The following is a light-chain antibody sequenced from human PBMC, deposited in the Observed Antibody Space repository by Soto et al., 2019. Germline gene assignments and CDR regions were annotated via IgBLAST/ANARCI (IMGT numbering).Light chain of an antibody. CDR1: QSVSNK. V-gene: IGKV3-15*01. CDR2: NAS. CDR3: QHYNNYLAWT. J-gene: IGKJ1*01. Sequence: EILMTQSPATLSVSPGERATLFCRASQSVSNKLAWYQQKPDQTPRLLIFNASTRATGIPARFSGSGSGTEFTLTISSVQSADFAVYYCQHYNNYLAWTFGQGTKVEVK.